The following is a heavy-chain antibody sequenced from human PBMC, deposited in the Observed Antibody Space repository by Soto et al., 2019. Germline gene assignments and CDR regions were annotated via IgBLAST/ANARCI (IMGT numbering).Heavy chain of an antibody. Sequence: SETLCLTCGVYGGVFSGCERGWIRQPPGKGMEWIGEINHSGSTNYNPSLKSRGTISVDTSKNQFSLKLSSVTAADTAVYYCARGWSVRGVSIAPYYYYMDVRGKGTTVTVSS. CDR1: GGVFSGCE. CDR3: ARGWSVRGVSIAPYYYYMDV. D-gene: IGHD3-10*01. V-gene: IGHV4-34*01. J-gene: IGHJ6*03. CDR2: INHSGST.